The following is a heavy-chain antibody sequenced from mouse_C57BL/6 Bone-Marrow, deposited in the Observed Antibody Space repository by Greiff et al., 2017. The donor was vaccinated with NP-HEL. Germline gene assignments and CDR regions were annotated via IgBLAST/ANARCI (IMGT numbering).Heavy chain of an antibody. CDR2: ISAGGSYT. CDR3: ARLAWFAY. Sequence: EVQLQESGGGLVKPGGSLKLSCAASGFTFSSYAMSWVRQTPEKRLEWVATISAGGSYTYYPDNVKGRFTISRDNAKNNLYLQMSHLKSEDTAMYYCARLAWFAYWGQGTLVTVSA. J-gene: IGHJ3*01. CDR1: GFTFSSYA. V-gene: IGHV5-4*01.